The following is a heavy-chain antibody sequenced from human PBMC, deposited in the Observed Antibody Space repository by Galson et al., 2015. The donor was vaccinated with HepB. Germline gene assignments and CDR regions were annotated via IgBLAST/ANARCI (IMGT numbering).Heavy chain of an antibody. Sequence: SVKVSCKASGGTFSSYAITWVRQAPGQGLEWMGGIVPSYVTPHYAQKFQGRLTITADGSTSTVYMELSSLRSEDTAVYYCAGRTTGITASVNGMDVWGQGTTVTVSS. CDR1: GGTFSSYA. J-gene: IGHJ6*02. CDR3: AGRTTGITASVNGMDV. V-gene: IGHV1-69*13. D-gene: IGHD2-8*01. CDR2: IVPSYVTP.